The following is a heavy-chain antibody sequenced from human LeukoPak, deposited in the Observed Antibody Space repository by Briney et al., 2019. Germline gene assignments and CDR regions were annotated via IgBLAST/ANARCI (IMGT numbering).Heavy chain of an antibody. CDR2: IKADGSEK. J-gene: IGHJ5*02. CDR3: ARGGESRAILHH. Sequence: GGSLRLSCAASGFTFRNYWMNWVRQAPGKGLEWVANIKADGSEKDCVDSVKGRFTISRDNAKNSLYLQINSLRVEDTALYFCARGGESRAILHHWGQGTLVTVSS. V-gene: IGHV3-7*04. CDR1: GFTFRNYW. D-gene: IGHD3-16*01.